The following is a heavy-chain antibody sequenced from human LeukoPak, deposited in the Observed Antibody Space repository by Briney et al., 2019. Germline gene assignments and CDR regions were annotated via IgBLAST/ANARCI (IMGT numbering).Heavy chain of an antibody. V-gene: IGHV4-59*01. D-gene: IGHD3-22*01. CDR2: IYYSGST. J-gene: IGHJ4*02. Sequence: SETLSLTCTVSGGSISSYYWSWIRQPPGKGLEWIGYIYYSGSTNYNPSLKSRVTISVDTSKNQFSLKLSSMTAADTAVYYCARAAGTDSSGDWEGYWGQGTLVTVSS. CDR3: ARAAGTDSSGDWEGY. CDR1: GGSISSYY.